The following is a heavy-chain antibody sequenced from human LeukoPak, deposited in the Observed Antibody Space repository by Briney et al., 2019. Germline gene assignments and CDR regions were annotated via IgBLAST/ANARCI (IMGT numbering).Heavy chain of an antibody. CDR2: INPIGGGT. CDR3: ARGRGYCVSSSCYTSDAFDI. J-gene: IGHJ3*02. CDR1: GYTFTGYS. Sequence: ASVKVSCKTSGYTFTGYSIHWVRQAPGHGLEWMGWINPIGGGTIYAQRFQGRVTMTRDTSISTAYMEVNRLRSDDTAVYYCARGRGYCVSSSCYTSDAFDIWGQGTMVTVSS. V-gene: IGHV1-2*02. D-gene: IGHD2-2*02.